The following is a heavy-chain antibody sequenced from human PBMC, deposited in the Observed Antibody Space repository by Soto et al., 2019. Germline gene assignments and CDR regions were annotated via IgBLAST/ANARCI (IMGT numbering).Heavy chain of an antibody. J-gene: IGHJ6*02. V-gene: IGHV3-9*01. Sequence: EVQLVESGGGLVQPGRSLRLSCAASGFTFDDFAMHWVRQAPGKGLEWVSGVDWNSGSTAYADSVKGRFTISRDNARNSLYLQMNSLRAEDTALYYYVKGRGSYEVKFGMDVWGQGTTVTVSS. CDR2: VDWNSGST. D-gene: IGHD6-25*01. CDR3: VKGRGSYEVKFGMDV. CDR1: GFTFDDFA.